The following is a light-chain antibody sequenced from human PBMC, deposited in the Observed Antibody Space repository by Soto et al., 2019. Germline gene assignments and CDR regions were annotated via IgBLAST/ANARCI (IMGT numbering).Light chain of an antibody. V-gene: IGKV1-9*01. CDR2: AAS. CDR1: QSISNF. CDR3: QQVESYPST. J-gene: IGKJ4*01. Sequence: DIPTAQCRSSLSARVRDSVSNTSRASQSISNFLAWYQQKPGKAPKLLIYAASTLQSGVPSRFSGSGSGTDFTLTISSLQSEDFATDFCQQVESYPSTFGGGTKVDIK.